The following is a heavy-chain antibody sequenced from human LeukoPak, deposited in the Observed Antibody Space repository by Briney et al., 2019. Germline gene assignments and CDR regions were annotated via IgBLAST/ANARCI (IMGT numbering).Heavy chain of an antibody. CDR3: TRHSYSGYDHAS. J-gene: IGHJ4*02. CDR1: GFTFSGSA. D-gene: IGHD5-12*01. V-gene: IGHV3-73*01. Sequence: PGGSLRLSCAASGFTFSGSAMHWVRQASGKGLEWVGRIRSKANSYATAYAASVKGRFTISRDDSKNTAYLQMNSLKTKGTAVYYCTRHSYSGYDHASWGQGTLVTVSS. CDR2: IRSKANSYAT.